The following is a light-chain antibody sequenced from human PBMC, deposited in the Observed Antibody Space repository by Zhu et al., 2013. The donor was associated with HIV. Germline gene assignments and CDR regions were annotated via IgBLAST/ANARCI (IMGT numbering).Light chain of an antibody. V-gene: IGKV3-20*01. CDR3: QQFTGSLT. Sequence: EIVLTQSPGTLSLSPGETATLSCRASQSVGSRSLAWYQQKPGQAPRLLIFAASSRASGIPDRFSGSGSGTDFTLTISRLEPEDFAVYYCQQFTGSLTFGGGTKVEIK. CDR2: AAS. CDR1: QSVGSRS. J-gene: IGKJ4*01.